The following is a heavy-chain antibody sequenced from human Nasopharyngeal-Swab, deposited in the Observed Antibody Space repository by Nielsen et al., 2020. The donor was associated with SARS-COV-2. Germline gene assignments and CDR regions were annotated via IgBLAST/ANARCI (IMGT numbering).Heavy chain of an antibody. J-gene: IGHJ4*02. CDR2: ISFDGRNK. CDR1: GFKFSGYG. V-gene: IGHV3-30*18. CDR3: AKDLGSGWYGGDH. D-gene: IGHD6-19*01. Sequence: GESLKISCAASGFKFSGYGMHWVRQAPGEGLEWVALISFDGRNKFYSDSVKGRFTISRDNSRDTLYLQMNSLRTEDTAVYHCAKDLGSGWYGGDHWGQGILVSVSS.